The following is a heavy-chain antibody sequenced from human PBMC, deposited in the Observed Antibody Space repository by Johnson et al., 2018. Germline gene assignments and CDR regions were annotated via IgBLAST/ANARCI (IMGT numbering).Heavy chain of an antibody. Sequence: EAQLLESGGGLVQPGGSLRLSCAASGFTFSSYSMNWVRQAPGKGLEWVSYISSSSSTLFYADSVKGRFTTSSANAKNSLYLQMNSQREEDTVVYYCARVSGSYYTYYYGMDVWGEGPTVTVSS. CDR3: ARVSGSYYTYYYGMDV. CDR1: GFTFSSYS. V-gene: IGHV3-48*02. D-gene: IGHD1-26*01. J-gene: IGHJ6*04. CDR2: ISSSSSTL.